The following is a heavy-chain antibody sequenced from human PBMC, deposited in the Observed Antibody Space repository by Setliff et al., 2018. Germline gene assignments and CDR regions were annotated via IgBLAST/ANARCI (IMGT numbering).Heavy chain of an antibody. CDR1: GFTFSNYA. J-gene: IGHJ4*02. CDR2: IGVNGDET. Sequence: GGSLRLSCAASGFTFSNYAMSWVRQTPRKGLEWVSAIGVNGDETHYADSAKGRFTISRDNSKNTLYLQMNSLRAEDTAVYYCVTSTIIIYYFDFWGQGTPVTVSS. CDR3: VTSTIIIYYFDF. D-gene: IGHD3-10*01. V-gene: IGHV3-23*01.